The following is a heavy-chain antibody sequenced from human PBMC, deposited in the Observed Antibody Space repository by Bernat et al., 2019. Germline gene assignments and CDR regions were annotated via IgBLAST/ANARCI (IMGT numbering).Heavy chain of an antibody. Sequence: EVLLVESGGGLVQTGGSLRLSCEGSGFTFSRYWMGWFRQAPWKGLEGVANIKAEGGEKYYVDSVKGRFTISRDDAQNSMYLQMNSLRAEDTALYYCARERYGDYNYWGQGTQVTVSS. CDR2: IKAEGGEK. D-gene: IGHD4-17*01. CDR3: ARERYGDYNY. CDR1: GFTFSRYW. V-gene: IGHV3-7*01. J-gene: IGHJ4*02.